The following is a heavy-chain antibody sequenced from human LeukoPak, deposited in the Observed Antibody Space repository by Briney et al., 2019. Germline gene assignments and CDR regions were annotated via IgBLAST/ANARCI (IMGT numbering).Heavy chain of an antibody. V-gene: IGHV4-34*01. J-gene: IGHJ5*02. CDR2: INHSGST. CDR1: GGSFSGYY. CDR3: ARTELLWRNWFDP. Sequence: SETLSLTCAVYGGSFSGYYWSWIRQPPGKGLEWIGEINHSGSTNYNPSLKSRVTMSVDTSKNQFSLKLSSVTAADTAVYYCARTELLWRNWFDPWGQGTLVTVSS. D-gene: IGHD1-26*01.